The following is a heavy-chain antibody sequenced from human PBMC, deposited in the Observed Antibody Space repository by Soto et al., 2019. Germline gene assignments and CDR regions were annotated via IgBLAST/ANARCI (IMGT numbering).Heavy chain of an antibody. CDR1: GYKFTAYY. V-gene: IGHV1-46*01. Sequence: QVQLVQSGTEVKKPGASVRVSCKASGYKFTAYYVHWVRQAPGKGLEWMAMINPSGGRTRYAQNSRDNLPMPADRPTTTFLMEWSGLTSDDTAVFFCSGLGSWGGGGLWANPEVFDFGGQGTWLPSLQ. D-gene: IGHD2-21*01. CDR2: INPSGGRT. CDR3: SGLGSWGGGGLWANPEVFDF. J-gene: IGHJ3*01.